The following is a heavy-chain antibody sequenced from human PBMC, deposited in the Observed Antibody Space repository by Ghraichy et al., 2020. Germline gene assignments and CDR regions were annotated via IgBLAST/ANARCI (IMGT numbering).Heavy chain of an antibody. CDR2: IYYSGST. J-gene: IGHJ4*02. Sequence: SETLSLTCTVSGGSISSYYWSWIRQPPGKGLEWIGYIYYSGSTNYNPSLKSRVTISVDTSKNQFSLKLSSVTAADTAVYYCARHEGSGYDSGLNYFDYWGQGTLVTVSS. CDR1: GGSISSYY. CDR3: ARHEGSGYDSGLNYFDY. D-gene: IGHD5-12*01. V-gene: IGHV4-59*08.